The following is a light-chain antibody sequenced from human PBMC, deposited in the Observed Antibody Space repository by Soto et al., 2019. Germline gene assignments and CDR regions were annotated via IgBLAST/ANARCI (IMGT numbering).Light chain of an antibody. V-gene: IGLV2-14*01. J-gene: IGLJ1*01. Sequence: SVLTQPASVNGSPVHWITISYTGTSSDVGGYNYVSWYQQHPGKAPKFMIYDVSNRPSGVSNRFSGSKSGNTASLTISGLQAEDEADYYCSSYTTSNTRQIVFGTGTKVTVL. CDR2: DVS. CDR3: SSYTTSNTRQIV. CDR1: SSDVGGYNY.